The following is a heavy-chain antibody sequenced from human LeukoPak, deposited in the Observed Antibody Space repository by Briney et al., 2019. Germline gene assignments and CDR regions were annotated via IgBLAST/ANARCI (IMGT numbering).Heavy chain of an antibody. V-gene: IGHV4-59*08. CDR3: ASGYSSGWYGV. J-gene: IGHJ4*02. CDR2: IYDSGST. CDR1: GGSISSYF. D-gene: IGHD6-19*01. Sequence: PSETLSLTCSVSGGSISSYFWSWIRQPPGKGLEWIGYIYDSGSTNYNPSFKSRVTISVDTPKNQFPLKLSSVTAADTAVYYCASGYSSGWYGVWGQGTLVTVSS.